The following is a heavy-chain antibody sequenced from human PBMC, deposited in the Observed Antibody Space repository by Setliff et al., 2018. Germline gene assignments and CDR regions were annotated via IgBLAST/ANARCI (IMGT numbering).Heavy chain of an antibody. J-gene: IGHJ4*02. V-gene: IGHV3-48*03. CDR2: ISYGSTT. D-gene: IGHD6-13*01. CDR1: GFTFSSYG. CDR3: ARGPLAPFEH. Sequence: PGGSLRLSCAASGFTFSSYGMNWVRRAPGKGLEWISYISYGSTTFYADSVKGRFTSSRDDARNSVFLHMNSLTVEDTGVYYCARGPLAPFEHWGQGSLVTVSS.